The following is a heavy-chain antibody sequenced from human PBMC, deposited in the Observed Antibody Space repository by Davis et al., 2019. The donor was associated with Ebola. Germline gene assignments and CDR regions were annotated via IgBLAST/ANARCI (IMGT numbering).Heavy chain of an antibody. CDR1: GFTFSNYA. CDR2: ISGSGGST. Sequence: GESLKISCAASGFTFSNYAMSWVRQAPGKGLEWVSAISGSGGSTYYADSVKGRFTISRDNSKNTLYLQMNSLRAEDTAVYYCARDRAYSSSWYGGFDYWGQGTLVTVSS. J-gene: IGHJ4*02. D-gene: IGHD6-13*01. V-gene: IGHV3-23*01. CDR3: ARDRAYSSSWYGGFDY.